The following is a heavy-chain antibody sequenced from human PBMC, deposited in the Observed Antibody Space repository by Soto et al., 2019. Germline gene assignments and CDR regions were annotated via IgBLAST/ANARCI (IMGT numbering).Heavy chain of an antibody. J-gene: IGHJ4*02. CDR2: INTHGDRT. CDR3: ARDHRWGYDYGDYGDS. Sequence: EVYLVESGGGVVRPGESLRLSCAASGFGFDEYGMSWVRQGPGKGLEWVSGINTHGDRTGYADSVKGRFTISRDNTKNSVYLQMNGLRVEDTAVDYCARDHRWGYDYGDYGDSWGQGTLVTVSS. CDR1: GFGFDEYG. V-gene: IGHV3-20*04. D-gene: IGHD4-17*01.